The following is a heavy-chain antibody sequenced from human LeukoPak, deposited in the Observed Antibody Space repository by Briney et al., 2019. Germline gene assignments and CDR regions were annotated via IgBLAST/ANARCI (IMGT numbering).Heavy chain of an antibody. Sequence: TGGSLRLSCAASGFTVSSNYMSWVRQAPGQGLEWVSVIYSGGSTYYADSVKGRLTISRDNSKNTLYLQMNSLRAEDTAVYYCAREGDYYDSSGYYAFDYWGQGTLVTVSS. V-gene: IGHV3-53*01. J-gene: IGHJ4*02. CDR2: IYSGGST. CDR1: GFTVSSNY. CDR3: AREGDYYDSSGYYAFDY. D-gene: IGHD3-22*01.